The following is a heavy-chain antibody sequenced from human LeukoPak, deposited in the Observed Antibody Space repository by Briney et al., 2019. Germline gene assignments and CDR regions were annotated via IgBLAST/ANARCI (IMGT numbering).Heavy chain of an antibody. CDR2: VYYSGST. Sequence: SETLFPTCTVSGGSISSSSYYWGWVRQPPGKGLGWIGGVYYSGSTYYNPSLKSRVTISVDTSKNQFSLKLSSVTAADTAVYYCARHIWVRGVIITRWFDPWGQGTLVTVSS. J-gene: IGHJ5*02. CDR3: ARHIWVRGVIITRWFDP. D-gene: IGHD3-10*01. CDR1: GGSISSSSYY. V-gene: IGHV4-39*01.